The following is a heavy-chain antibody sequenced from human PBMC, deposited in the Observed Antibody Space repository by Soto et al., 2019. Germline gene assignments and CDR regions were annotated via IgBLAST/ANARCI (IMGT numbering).Heavy chain of an antibody. D-gene: IGHD4-17*01. J-gene: IGHJ6*02. CDR2: ISWNGGRT. Sequence: GGSLRLSCAASGLTFDDHAMHWVRQAPGKGLEWVSGISWNGGRTAYADSVKGRFTISRDNAKNSLCLQMNSLRVEDTALYYCPNDCVGERLEYFYGVDVWGQGTTFTVSS. CDR1: GLTFDDHA. V-gene: IGHV3-9*01. CDR3: PNDCVGERLEYFYGVDV.